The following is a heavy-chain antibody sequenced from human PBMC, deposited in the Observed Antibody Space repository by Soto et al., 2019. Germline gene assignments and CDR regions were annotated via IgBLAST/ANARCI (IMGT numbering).Heavy chain of an antibody. D-gene: IGHD1-1*01. J-gene: IGHJ6*02. CDR2: ISPYNGIT. CDR3: ARDGERDTGLNFYYYLHGMDA. CDR1: GYTFTTYG. V-gene: IGHV1-18*04. Sequence: ASVKVSCKASGYTFTTYGISWVRQAPGQGLEWMGWISPYNGITKYAKKFQGEMTMTTYTATSTAYMDLWCLRSDDTAVYYCARDGERDTGLNFYYYLHGMDAWGQGTRVTVSS.